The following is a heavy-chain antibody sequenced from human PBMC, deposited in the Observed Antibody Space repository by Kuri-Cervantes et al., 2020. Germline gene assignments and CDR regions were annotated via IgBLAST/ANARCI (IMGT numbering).Heavy chain of an antibody. V-gene: IGHV4-59*12. D-gene: IGHD3-22*01. CDR3: ARNTDSSGYYGLSY. CDR1: GGSFSGYY. CDR2: IYYSGST. J-gene: IGHJ4*02. Sequence: SQTLSLTCAVYGGSFSGYYWSWIRQPPGKGLEWIGYIYYSGSTNYNPSLKSRVTISVDTSKNQFSLKLSSVTAADTAVYYCARNTDSSGYYGLSYWGQGTLVTVSS.